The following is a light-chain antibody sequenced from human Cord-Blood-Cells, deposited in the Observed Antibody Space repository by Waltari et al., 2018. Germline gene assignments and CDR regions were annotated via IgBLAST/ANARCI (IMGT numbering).Light chain of an antibody. CDR1: STHPGGHAY. CDR3: SSYTSSSTYV. CDR2: DVS. V-gene: IGLV2-14*01. J-gene: IGLJ1*01. Sequence: QSALTQPTYVSGSPVQSITISCTRLSTHPGGHAYVPWYQQHPGIAPKLMIYDVSNRPSGVSNRFSGSKSGNTASLTISGLQAEDEADYYCSSYTSSSTYVFGTGSKVTVL.